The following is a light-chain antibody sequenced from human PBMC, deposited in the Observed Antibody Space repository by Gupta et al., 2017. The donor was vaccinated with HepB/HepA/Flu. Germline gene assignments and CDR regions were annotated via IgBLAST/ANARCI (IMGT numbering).Light chain of an antibody. J-gene: IGKJ1*01. Sequence: IVLTQSPATLPLSPGERATLPCRASQSVSSYLAWYQQKPGQAPRLLIYDASNRATGIPARFSGSGSGTDFTLTISSLEPEDFAVYYCQQRSNWPPTFGQGTKVEIK. CDR2: DAS. CDR3: QQRSNWPPT. CDR1: QSVSSY. V-gene: IGKV3-11*01.